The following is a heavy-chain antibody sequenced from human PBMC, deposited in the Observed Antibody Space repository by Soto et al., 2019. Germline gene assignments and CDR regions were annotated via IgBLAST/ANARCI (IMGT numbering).Heavy chain of an antibody. Sequence: EVQLVESGGSLIQPGGSLRLSCAASGFTVSTNYMSWVREAPGKGLEWVSVIYSGGSTYYADSVKGRFTISRDNSKNTLYLQMNSLRAEDTAVYYCARASIAAAGYYFDYWGQGTLVTVSS. D-gene: IGHD6-13*01. J-gene: IGHJ4*02. CDR3: ARASIAAAGYYFDY. CDR1: GFTVSTNY. V-gene: IGHV3-53*01. CDR2: IYSGGST.